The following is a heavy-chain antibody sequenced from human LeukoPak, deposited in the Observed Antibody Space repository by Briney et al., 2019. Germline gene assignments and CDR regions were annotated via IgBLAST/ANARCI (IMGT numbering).Heavy chain of an antibody. CDR1: GGSISSYY. Sequence: SETLSLTCTVSGGSISSYYWSWIRQPPGKGLEWIGDIYYSGSTNYNPSLKSRVTISVDTSKNQFSLKLSSVTAADTAVYYCARDWDTASGDAFDIWGQGTMVTVSS. CDR2: IYYSGST. D-gene: IGHD5-18*01. CDR3: ARDWDTASGDAFDI. J-gene: IGHJ3*02. V-gene: IGHV4-59*01.